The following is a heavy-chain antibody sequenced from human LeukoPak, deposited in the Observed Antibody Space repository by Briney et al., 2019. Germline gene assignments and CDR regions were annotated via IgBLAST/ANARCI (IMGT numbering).Heavy chain of an antibody. D-gene: IGHD3-3*01. CDR3: AKGTTYYDFWSGYSDDYYYMDV. Sequence: GGSLRLLCAASGFPFSRHSMHWARPAPGKGREWVSSLCCSSRHIYYATSVKGRFTISRDNSKNTLYLQMNSLRAEDTAVYYCAKGTTYYDFWSGYSDDYYYMDVWGKGTTVTVSS. V-gene: IGHV3-21*01. CDR1: GFPFSRHS. J-gene: IGHJ6*03. CDR2: LCCSSRHI.